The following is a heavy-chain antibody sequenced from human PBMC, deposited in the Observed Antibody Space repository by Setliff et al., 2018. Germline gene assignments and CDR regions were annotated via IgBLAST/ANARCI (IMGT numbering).Heavy chain of an antibody. D-gene: IGHD6-19*01. CDR3: TRRSANSSAD. V-gene: IGHV3-20*04. CDR1: GFTFSSYS. Sequence: PGGSLRLSCAASGFTFSSYSMNWVRQAPGKGLEWVSGINWNGGSTGYADSVKGRFTISRDNAKNSLYLQMNSLRAEDTALYYCTRRSANSSADWGQGTLVTVSS. J-gene: IGHJ4*02. CDR2: INWNGGST.